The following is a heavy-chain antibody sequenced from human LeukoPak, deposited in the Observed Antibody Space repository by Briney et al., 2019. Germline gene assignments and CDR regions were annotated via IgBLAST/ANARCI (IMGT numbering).Heavy chain of an antibody. V-gene: IGHV4-59*01. Sequence: KPSETLSLTCTVSGGSISSYYCSWIRQPPGKGLEWIGYIYYSGSTNYNPSLKSRVTISVDTSKNQFSLKLSSVTASDTAVYYGARGASGSYFWFDPWGQGPLVTVSS. CDR3: ARGASGSYFWFDP. CDR2: IYYSGST. D-gene: IGHD1-26*01. J-gene: IGHJ5*02. CDR1: GGSISSYY.